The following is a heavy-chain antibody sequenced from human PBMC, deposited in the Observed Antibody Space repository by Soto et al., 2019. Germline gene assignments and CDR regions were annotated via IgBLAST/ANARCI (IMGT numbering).Heavy chain of an antibody. D-gene: IGHD6-19*01. Sequence: EVQLVESGGGLVQPGRSLRLSCAASGFSFDGYAMNWVRQPPGKGLEWVSGISWNSGNRDYADSVKGRFTISRDNDKNSLYLQMNSLRAEDTALYYCVNASTYSSSQGWVDPGGQGTMVPVSS. CDR3: VNASTYSSSQGWVDP. CDR2: ISWNSGNR. J-gene: IGHJ5*02. CDR1: GFSFDGYA. V-gene: IGHV3-9*01.